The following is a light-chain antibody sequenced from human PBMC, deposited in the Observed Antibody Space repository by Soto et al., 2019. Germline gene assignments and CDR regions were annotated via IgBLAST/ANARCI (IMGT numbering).Light chain of an antibody. CDR3: SSYTSGSTWV. CDR2: EVS. J-gene: IGLJ3*02. V-gene: IGLV2-14*01. Sequence: QSALTQPASVSGSPGPSITISCTGTSSDVGAYNYVSWYQQHPGKAPKLMIYEVSNRPSGVSNRFSGSKSGNTASLTISGLQAEYEGDYYCSSYTSGSTWVFGGGTKLTVL. CDR1: SSDVGAYNY.